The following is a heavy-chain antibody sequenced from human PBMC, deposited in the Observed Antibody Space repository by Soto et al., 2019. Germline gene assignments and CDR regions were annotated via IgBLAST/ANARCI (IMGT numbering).Heavy chain of an antibody. V-gene: IGHV1-46*01. CDR2: INPSGGST. D-gene: IGHD2-8*01. J-gene: IGHJ4*02. CDR1: GYTFTSYY. CDR3: AREVVPAADCTNGVCYIDY. Sequence: GASVKVSCKASGYTFTSYYMHWVRQAPGQGLEWMGIINPSGGSTSYAQKFQGRVTMTRDTSTSTVYMELSSLRSEETAVYYCAREVVPAADCTNGVCYIDYWGQGTMVTVSS.